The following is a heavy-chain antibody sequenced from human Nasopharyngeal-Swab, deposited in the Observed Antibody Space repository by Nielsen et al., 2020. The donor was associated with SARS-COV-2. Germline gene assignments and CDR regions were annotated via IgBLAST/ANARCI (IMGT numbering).Heavy chain of an antibody. CDR3: ARGVDSSGWYSYYYYYGMDV. J-gene: IGHJ6*02. CDR2: INHSGST. V-gene: IGHV4-39*07. CDR1: GGSISSGGYY. D-gene: IGHD6-19*01. Sequence: SETLSLTCTVSGGSISSGGYYWSWIRQPPGKGLEWIGEINHSGSTNYNPSLKSRVTISVDTSKNQFSLKLSSVTAADTAVYYCARGVDSSGWYSYYYYYGMDVWGQGTTVTVSS.